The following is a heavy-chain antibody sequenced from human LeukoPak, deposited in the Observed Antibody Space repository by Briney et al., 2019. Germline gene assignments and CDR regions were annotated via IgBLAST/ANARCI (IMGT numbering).Heavy chain of an antibody. D-gene: IGHD4-17*01. CDR2: IWYDGSNK. CDR3: ATNDYDDYIPDS. J-gene: IGHJ4*02. Sequence: GRSLRLSCAASGFTFSSYGMHWVRQAPGKGLEWVAVIWYDGSNKYYADSVKGRFTISRDNSKNTLYLQMNSLKTDDTAVYFCATNDYDDYIPDSWGQGTLVTVSS. CDR1: GFTFSSYG. V-gene: IGHV3-33*01.